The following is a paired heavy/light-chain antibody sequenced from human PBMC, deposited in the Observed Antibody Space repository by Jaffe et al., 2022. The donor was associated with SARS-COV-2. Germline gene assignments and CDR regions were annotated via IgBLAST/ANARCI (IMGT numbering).Light chain of an antibody. CDR2: STI. Sequence: QTVVTQEPSFSVSPGGTVTLTCGLSSGSVSTNSYPTWYQQIPGQPPRTLIYSTITRSSGVPDRFSGSILGKKAALTITGAQADDEADYYCVLYMGSGISVFGGGTKLTVL. CDR1: SGSVSTNSY. CDR3: VLYMGSGISV. V-gene: IGLV8-61*01. J-gene: IGLJ2*01.
Heavy chain of an antibody. CDR1: GFSFFSGVG. Sequence: QITLKESGPVLVKPTQTLRLTCTFSGFSFFSGVGVGWIRQPPGKALEWLALIYWDDDKRYSPSLKNRLTITKDTSKNQVVLTMTNMDPEDTATYYCARRPYASVPVWFDPWGQGILVTVSS. CDR3: ARRPYASVPVWFDP. V-gene: IGHV2-5*02. CDR2: IYWDDDK. D-gene: IGHD4-17*01. J-gene: IGHJ5*02.